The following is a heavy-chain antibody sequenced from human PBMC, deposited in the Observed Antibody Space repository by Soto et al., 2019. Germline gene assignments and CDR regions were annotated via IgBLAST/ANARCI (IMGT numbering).Heavy chain of an antibody. CDR3: ARQPGIAAAGSYFDY. Sequence: PGGSLRLSCAASGFTFSSYAMHWVRQAPGKGLEWVAVISYDGSNKYYADSVKGRFTISRDNSKNTLYLQMNSLRAEDTAVYYCARQPGIAAAGSYFDYWGQGTLVTVSS. CDR2: ISYDGSNK. D-gene: IGHD6-13*01. V-gene: IGHV3-30-3*01. J-gene: IGHJ4*02. CDR1: GFTFSSYA.